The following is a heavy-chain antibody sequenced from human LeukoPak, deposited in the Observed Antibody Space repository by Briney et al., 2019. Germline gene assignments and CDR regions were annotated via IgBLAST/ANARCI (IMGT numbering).Heavy chain of an antibody. J-gene: IGHJ3*02. CDR2: IYSGGST. D-gene: IGHD3-9*01. Sequence: GGSLRLSCAASGFTVSSNYMSWVRQAPGKGLEWVSVIYSGGSTYYADSVKGRFTISRDNSKNTLYLQMNSLRAEDTAVYYCARSRPFRYFDWPDAFDIWGQGTTVTVSS. CDR3: ARSRPFRYFDWPDAFDI. CDR1: GFTVSSNY. V-gene: IGHV3-53*01.